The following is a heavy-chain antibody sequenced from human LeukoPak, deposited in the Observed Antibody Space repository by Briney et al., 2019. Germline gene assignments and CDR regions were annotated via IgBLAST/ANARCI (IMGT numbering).Heavy chain of an antibody. CDR3: ARDRSYGNFDY. V-gene: IGHV4-59*01. CDR2: IYYSGST. J-gene: IGHJ4*02. D-gene: IGHD5-18*01. Sequence: SETLSLTCTVSGGSINSYYWSWVRQPPGKGLEWVGYIYYSGSTNYNPSLKSRVTISVDTSKNQCSLKLSSVTAADTAVYYCARDRSYGNFDYWGQGTLVTVSS. CDR1: GGSINSYY.